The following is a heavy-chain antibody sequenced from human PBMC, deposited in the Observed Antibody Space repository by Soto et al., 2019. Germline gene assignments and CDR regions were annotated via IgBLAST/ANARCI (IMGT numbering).Heavy chain of an antibody. D-gene: IGHD1-26*01. V-gene: IGHV3-33*01. CDR3: ARDRDSGSYYFAPNNAFDI. Sequence: QVQLVESGGGVVQPGRSLRLSCAASGFTFSSYGMHWVRQAPGKGLEWVAVIWYDGSNKYYADSVKGRFTISRDNSKNTLYLQMNSLRAEDTAVYYCARDRDSGSYYFAPNNAFDIWGQGTMVTVSS. J-gene: IGHJ3*02. CDR2: IWYDGSNK. CDR1: GFTFSSYG.